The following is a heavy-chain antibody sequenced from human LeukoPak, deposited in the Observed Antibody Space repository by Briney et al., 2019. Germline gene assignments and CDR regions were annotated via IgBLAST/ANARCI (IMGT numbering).Heavy chain of an antibody. V-gene: IGHV4-59*08. Sequence: SETLSLTCTVSGGSISGHYWSWIRQPPGKRLEWIGYTYYSGSTNYNPSLKSRVTISVDTSKNQFSLKLSSVTAADTAVYYCARVLLRDYGVVDYWGQGTLVTVSS. CDR2: TYYSGST. CDR1: GGSISGHY. J-gene: IGHJ4*02. CDR3: ARVLLRDYGVVDY. D-gene: IGHD4-17*01.